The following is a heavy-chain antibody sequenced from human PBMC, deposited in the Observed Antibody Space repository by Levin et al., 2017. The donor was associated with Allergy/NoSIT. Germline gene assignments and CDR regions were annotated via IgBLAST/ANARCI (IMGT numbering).Heavy chain of an antibody. CDR3: ARRDSDGSNSFDY. Sequence: GESLKISCQASGYSFTSYWFGWVRQRPGKGLEWMGLIFPRDSDTRVSPSFQGQIIMSVDKAISTAYLQWSSLKASDSAMYYCARRDSDGSNSFDYWGQGTLVTVSS. J-gene: IGHJ4*02. CDR1: GYSFTSYW. CDR2: IFPRDSDT. V-gene: IGHV5-51*01. D-gene: IGHD4-23*01.